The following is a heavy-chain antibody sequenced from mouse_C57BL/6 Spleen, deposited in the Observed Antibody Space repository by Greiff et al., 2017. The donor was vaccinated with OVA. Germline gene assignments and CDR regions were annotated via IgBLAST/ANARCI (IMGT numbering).Heavy chain of an antibody. CDR3: AGYDADY. Sequence: QVQLKESGPELVKPGASVKISCKASGYAFSSSWMNWVKQRPGKGLEWIGRIYPGDGDTNYNGKFKGKATLTADKSSSTAYMQLSSLTAEDSAVYFCAGYDADYGGQGTTLTVSS. CDR2: IYPGDGDT. CDR1: GYAFSSSW. V-gene: IGHV1-82*01. J-gene: IGHJ2*01. D-gene: IGHD2-3*01.